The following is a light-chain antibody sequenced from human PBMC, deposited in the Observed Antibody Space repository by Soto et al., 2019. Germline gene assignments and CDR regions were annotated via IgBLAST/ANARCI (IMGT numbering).Light chain of an antibody. CDR3: QQYYSYPQT. CDR2: DAY. CDR1: QGVGST. J-gene: IGKJ1*01. Sequence: EIVMTQSPATLSVSPGERVTLSCRASQGVGSTLAWYRQQPGQAPRLLIYDAYIRATGVPARFSGSGSGTEFTLTISCLQSEDFATYYCQQYYSYPQTFGQGTKGDIK. V-gene: IGKV3-15*01.